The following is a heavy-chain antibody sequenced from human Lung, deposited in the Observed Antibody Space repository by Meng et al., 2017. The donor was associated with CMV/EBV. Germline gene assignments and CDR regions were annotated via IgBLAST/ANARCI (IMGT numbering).Heavy chain of an antibody. Sequence: SXXISCXASEFTFSGFWMTWVRQAPGKGLEWVANINQDGSEIYYLDSVKGRFTISRDNAKNSLFLQMNSLRAEDTAVYYCARAIWFGEFCDFWGQGTRVTVSS. D-gene: IGHD3-10*01. J-gene: IGHJ4*02. V-gene: IGHV3-7*01. CDR2: INQDGSEI. CDR1: EFTFSGFW. CDR3: ARAIWFGEFCDF.